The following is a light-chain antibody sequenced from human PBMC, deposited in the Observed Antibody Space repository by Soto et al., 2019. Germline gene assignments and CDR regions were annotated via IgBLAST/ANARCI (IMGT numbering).Light chain of an antibody. CDR1: QNVSSTY. Sequence: EIVLTQSPGTLSLSPGDRATLSCRXSQNVSSTYLAWYQQKPGQAPRLIIYGASSRAIGIQDRFSGTGSGTDCTLTISRLEPEDVAVYYCQQYGSLSWTLGQGTKVDIK. CDR2: GAS. V-gene: IGKV3-20*01. CDR3: QQYGSLSWT. J-gene: IGKJ1*01.